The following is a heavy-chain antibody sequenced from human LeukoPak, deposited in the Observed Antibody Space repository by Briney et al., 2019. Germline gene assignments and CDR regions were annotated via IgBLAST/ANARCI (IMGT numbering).Heavy chain of an antibody. CDR2: IYHSGST. V-gene: IGHV4-59*13. J-gene: IGHJ3*02. D-gene: IGHD5-24*01. Sequence: SETLSLTCSVSGGSINSDYWNWIRQPPGKGLEWIGYIYHSGSTNYNPSLKSRVTISIDKSKKQFSLKLISVTAADTAIYYCARVGGMTTINNAAFGIWGQGTMVTVSS. CDR3: ARVGGMTTINNAAFGI. CDR1: GGSINSDY.